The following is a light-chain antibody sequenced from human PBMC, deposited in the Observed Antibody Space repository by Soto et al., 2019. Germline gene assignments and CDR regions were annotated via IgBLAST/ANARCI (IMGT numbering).Light chain of an antibody. CDR2: GAS. CDR3: QQYVTSPLA. J-gene: IGKJ1*01. V-gene: IGKV3-20*01. Sequence: EIVLTQSPGTLSLSPGERATLSCRASQSVSSSFLAWYQQKPGQAPRLLIYGASNRATGIPDRFSGSGSGTDVTLTISRLEPEDFAVYYCQQYVTSPLAFGQGTKVAIE. CDR1: QSVSSSF.